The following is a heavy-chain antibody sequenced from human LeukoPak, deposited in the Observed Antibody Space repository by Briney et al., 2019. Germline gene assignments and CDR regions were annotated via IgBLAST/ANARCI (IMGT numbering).Heavy chain of an antibody. D-gene: IGHD3-22*01. V-gene: IGHV4-59*08. CDR2: IYYSGST. CDR1: GGSISSYY. Sequence: SETLSLTCIVSGGSISSYYWSWIRQPPGKGLEWIGYIYYSGSTNYNPSLKSRVTISVDTSKNQFSLKLSSVTAADTAVYYCASSPGYDSSGYYRYYFDYWGQGTLVTVSS. J-gene: IGHJ4*02. CDR3: ASSPGYDSSGYYRYYFDY.